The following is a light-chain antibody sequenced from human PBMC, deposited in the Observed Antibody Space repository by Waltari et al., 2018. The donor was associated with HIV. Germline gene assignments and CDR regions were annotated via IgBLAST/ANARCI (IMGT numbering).Light chain of an antibody. Sequence: EKVMTQSPATLSVSLGERATLSCRATQSVSSNLTWYQQRPGQAPRLLIYGASTRATGNPARFSGSGSGTEVTLTISSLQSEGFAVYYCQQYNNWPETFGQGTKVEI. CDR3: QQYNNWPET. CDR1: QSVSSN. J-gene: IGKJ1*01. CDR2: GAS. V-gene: IGKV3-15*01.